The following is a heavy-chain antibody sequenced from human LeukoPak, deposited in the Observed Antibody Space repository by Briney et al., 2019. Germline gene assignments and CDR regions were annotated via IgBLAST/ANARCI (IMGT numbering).Heavy chain of an antibody. CDR3: ARAEDGYDLNYFDY. D-gene: IGHD5-12*01. CDR2: INPNSGGT. CDR1: GYTFTGYY. V-gene: IGHV1-2*02. J-gene: IGHJ4*02. Sequence: PSVKVYCKDSGYTFTGYYMHWGRQAPGQGLESMGWINPNSGGTNYAQKFQGRVTMTRDTSISTAYMELSRLRSDDTAVYYCARAEDGYDLNYFDYWGQGTLVTVSS.